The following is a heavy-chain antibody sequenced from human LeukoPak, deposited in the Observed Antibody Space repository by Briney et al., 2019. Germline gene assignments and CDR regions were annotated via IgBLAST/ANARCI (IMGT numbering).Heavy chain of an antibody. J-gene: IGHJ4*02. Sequence: GGSLRLSCAASGFTVSSNYMSWVRQAPGKGLEWVSVIYSGGSTYYADSVKGRFTISRDNSKNTLYLQMNSLRAEDTAVYYCARGRYSNWFDYWGQGTLVTVSS. V-gene: IGHV3-66*01. CDR1: GFTVSSNY. CDR3: ARGRYSNWFDY. D-gene: IGHD4-4*01. CDR2: IYSGGST.